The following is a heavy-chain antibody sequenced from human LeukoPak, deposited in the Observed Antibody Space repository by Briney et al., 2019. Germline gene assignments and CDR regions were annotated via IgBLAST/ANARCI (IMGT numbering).Heavy chain of an antibody. CDR2: IYSGGST. V-gene: IGHV3-66*01. Sequence: GGSLRLSCAASGFTFTSYSMSWVRQAPGKGLEWVSVIYSGGSTYYADSVKGRFTISRDNSKNTLYLQMNSLRAEDTAVYYCARGGPAAGRFDYWGQGTLVTVSS. CDR1: GFTFTSYS. CDR3: ARGGPAAGRFDY. D-gene: IGHD1-1*01. J-gene: IGHJ4*02.